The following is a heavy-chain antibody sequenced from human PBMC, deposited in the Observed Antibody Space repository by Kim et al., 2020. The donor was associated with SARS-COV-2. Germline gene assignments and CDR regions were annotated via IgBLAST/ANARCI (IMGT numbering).Heavy chain of an antibody. Sequence: KGRFTISRDNSKNTLYLQMTSLRAEDTAVYYCARVRGHLGPAAILSYYYYGMDVWGQGTTVTVSS. V-gene: IGHV3-53*01. J-gene: IGHJ6*02. D-gene: IGHD2-2*01. CDR3: ARVRGHLGPAAILSYYYYGMDV.